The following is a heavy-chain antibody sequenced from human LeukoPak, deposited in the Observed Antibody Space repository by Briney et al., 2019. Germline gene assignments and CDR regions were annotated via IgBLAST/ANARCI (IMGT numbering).Heavy chain of an antibody. CDR1: GYSLLNYG. Sequence: VASVKVSCKASGYSLLNYGISWVRQAPGQGLEWLGWISAYNRKTNYAQKVQGRVTITIETSTSTAYMELRGLNSDDTAVYYCTSPRSGTYEFDYWGQGTQVTVS. CDR3: TSPRSGTYEFDY. D-gene: IGHD1-26*01. V-gene: IGHV1-18*01. CDR2: ISAYNRKT. J-gene: IGHJ4*02.